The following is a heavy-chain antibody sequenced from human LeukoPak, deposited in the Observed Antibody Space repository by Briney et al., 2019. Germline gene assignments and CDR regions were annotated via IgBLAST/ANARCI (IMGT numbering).Heavy chain of an antibody. Sequence: SETLSLTCAVYGGSFSGYYWSWVRQPPGKGLEWIGEINHSGSTNYNPSLKSRVTISVDTSKNQFSLKLSSVTAADTAVHYCAKSLASGWYCFDSWGQGTLVTVSS. V-gene: IGHV4-34*01. J-gene: IGHJ4*02. CDR2: INHSGST. D-gene: IGHD6-19*01. CDR1: GGSFSGYY. CDR3: AKSLASGWYCFDS.